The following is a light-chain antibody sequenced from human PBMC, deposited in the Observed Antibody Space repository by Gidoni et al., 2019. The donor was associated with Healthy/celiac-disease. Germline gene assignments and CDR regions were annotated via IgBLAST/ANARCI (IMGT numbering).Light chain of an antibody. Sequence: SYELTQPPSVSVSPGQTARITCSGDALPKQYAYWYQQKPGQSPVLLIYKDCSRPSGMPERFSGSSSGTTVTLTISGVQAYDEADYYCQSADSSGTYVVFGGGTKLTVL. CDR3: QSADSSGTYVV. V-gene: IGLV3-25*03. CDR2: KDC. CDR1: ALPKQY. J-gene: IGLJ2*01.